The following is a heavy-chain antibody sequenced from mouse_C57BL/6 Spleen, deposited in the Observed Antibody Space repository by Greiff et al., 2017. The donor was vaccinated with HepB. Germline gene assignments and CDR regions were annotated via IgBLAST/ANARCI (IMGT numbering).Heavy chain of an antibody. J-gene: IGHJ4*01. CDR2: ISYDGSN. Sequence: EVQLQESGPGLVNPSQSLSLTCSVTGYSITSGYYWAWFRQFPGNKLEWMGYISYDGSNNYNPSLQNRISITRDTSKNQFVLKLNSVTTEDTATYYCARELDSSGYGAMDYWGQGTSVTVSS. CDR1: GYSITSGYY. CDR3: ARELDSSGYGAMDY. V-gene: IGHV3-6*01. D-gene: IGHD3-2*02.